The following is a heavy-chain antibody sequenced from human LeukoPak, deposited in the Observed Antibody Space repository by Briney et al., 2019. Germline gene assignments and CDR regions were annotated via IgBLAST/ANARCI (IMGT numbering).Heavy chain of an antibody. CDR1: GYSFTSYW. CDR2: IYPGDSDT. CDR3: ARQAWFGDLPQYYFDY. V-gene: IGHV5-51*01. J-gene: IGHJ4*02. D-gene: IGHD3-10*01. Sequence: GESLKISCKGSGYSFTSYWIGWVRQLPGKGLEWMGIIYPGDSDTRYSPSFQGQVTISADKSISTAYLQWSSLKASDTAMYYCARQAWFGDLPQYYFDYWGQGTLVTVSS.